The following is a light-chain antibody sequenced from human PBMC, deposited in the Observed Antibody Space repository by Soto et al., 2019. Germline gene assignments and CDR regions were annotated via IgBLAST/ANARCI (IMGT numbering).Light chain of an antibody. V-gene: IGKV3-11*01. CDR1: QSVSGL. Sequence: EIVLTQSPATLYSSPGEGATLSCGASQSVSGLLAWYQQKPGQAPRLLIYAASNRATGIPARFSGSGSGTDFTLTITRLEPDDFAVYYCQKRSNWPWTFGQGTKV. CDR3: QKRSNWPWT. CDR2: AAS. J-gene: IGKJ1*01.